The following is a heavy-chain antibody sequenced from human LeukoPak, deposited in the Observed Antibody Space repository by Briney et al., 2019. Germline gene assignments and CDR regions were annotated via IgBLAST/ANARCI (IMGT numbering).Heavy chain of an antibody. J-gene: IGHJ6*02. Sequence: PGGSLRLSCAASGFTFSSYAMHWVRQAPGKGLEWVAVISYDGSNKYYADSVKGRFTISRDNSKNTLYLQMNSLRAEDTAVYYCARDRDSSGWYYYYYGMDVWGQGTTVTVS. CDR2: ISYDGSNK. CDR1: GFTFSSYA. CDR3: ARDRDSSGWYYYYYGMDV. D-gene: IGHD6-19*01. V-gene: IGHV3-30-3*01.